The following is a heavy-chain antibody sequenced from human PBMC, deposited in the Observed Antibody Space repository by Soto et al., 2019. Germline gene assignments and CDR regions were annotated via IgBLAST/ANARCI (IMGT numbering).Heavy chain of an antibody. J-gene: IGHJ4*02. CDR2: INHSGST. CDR1: GGSFSGYY. Sequence: QVQLQQWGAGLLKPSETLSLTCAVYGGSFSGYYWSWIRQPPGQGLEWIGEINHSGSTNYNPSLKSRVTISVDTSKNQFSLKLSSVTAADTAVYYCARVDSSGWPWRDYWGQGTLVTVSS. D-gene: IGHD6-19*01. V-gene: IGHV4-34*01. CDR3: ARVDSSGWPWRDY.